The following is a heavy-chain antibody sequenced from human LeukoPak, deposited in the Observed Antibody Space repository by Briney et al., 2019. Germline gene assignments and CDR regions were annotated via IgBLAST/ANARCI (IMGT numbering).Heavy chain of an antibody. CDR2: IYPGDSDT. Sequence: GESLKISCKGSGYSLTSYWIVWVRQMPGKGLEWMGIIYPGDSDTRYSPSFQGQVTISANKSISTAYLQWSSLKASDTAMYYCARLDAYDSSGYSPFDYWGQGTLVTVSS. CDR1: GYSLTSYW. CDR3: ARLDAYDSSGYSPFDY. V-gene: IGHV5-51*01. D-gene: IGHD3-22*01. J-gene: IGHJ4*02.